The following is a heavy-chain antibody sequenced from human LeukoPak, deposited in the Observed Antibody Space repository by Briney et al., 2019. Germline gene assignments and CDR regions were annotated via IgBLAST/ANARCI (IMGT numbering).Heavy chain of an antibody. D-gene: IGHD3-10*01. CDR2: IYSGGST. V-gene: IGHV3-53*05. CDR3: AKDRFRGLSDPDY. J-gene: IGHJ4*02. CDR1: GFTVSSNY. Sequence: GGSLRLSCAASGFTVSSNYMSWVRQAPGKGLEWVSVIYSGGSTYYADSVKGRFTISRDNAKNSLYLQMNSLRAEDTALYYCAKDRFRGLSDPDYWGQGTLVTVSS.